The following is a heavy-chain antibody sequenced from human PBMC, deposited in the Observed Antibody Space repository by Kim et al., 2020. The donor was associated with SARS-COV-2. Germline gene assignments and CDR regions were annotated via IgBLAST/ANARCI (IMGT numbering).Heavy chain of an antibody. D-gene: IGHD5-18*01. V-gene: IGHV4-39*01. Sequence: SETLSLTCTVSGGSISSSSYYWGWIRQPPGKGLEWIGSIYYSGSTYYNPSLKSRVTISVDTSKNQFSLKLSSVTAADTAVYYCARRGGYSYGFGYWGQGTLVTVSS. CDR2: IYYSGST. CDR1: GGSISSSSYY. CDR3: ARRGGYSYGFGY. J-gene: IGHJ4*02.